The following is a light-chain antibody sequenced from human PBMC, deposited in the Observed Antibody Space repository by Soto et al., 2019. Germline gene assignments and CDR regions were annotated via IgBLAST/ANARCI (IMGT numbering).Light chain of an antibody. Sequence: QSVLTQPPSASGSPGQSVTISCTGTSSDVGGYNYVSWYQQHPGKAPKLMIYEVSKRPSGVPDRFSGSKSGNTASLTVSGLQAEDEADYYCSSYAGNKNVFGTGTKLTAL. CDR2: EVS. CDR1: SSDVGGYNY. V-gene: IGLV2-8*01. CDR3: SSYAGNKNV. J-gene: IGLJ1*01.